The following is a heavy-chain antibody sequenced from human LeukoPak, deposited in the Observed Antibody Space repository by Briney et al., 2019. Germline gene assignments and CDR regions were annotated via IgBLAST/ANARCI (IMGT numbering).Heavy chain of an antibody. CDR1: GGSISSGDYY. D-gene: IGHD3-3*01. CDR2: IYDSGST. J-gene: IGHJ4*02. CDR3: ARGGIVFGFDY. Sequence: SQTLSLTCTVSGGSISSGDYYRSWIRQPPGKGLEWIGYIYDSGSTYHNPSLKSRITVSVDTSKNQFSLKLSSLTAADTAVYYCARGGIVFGFDYWGQGTLVTVSS. V-gene: IGHV4-30-4*08.